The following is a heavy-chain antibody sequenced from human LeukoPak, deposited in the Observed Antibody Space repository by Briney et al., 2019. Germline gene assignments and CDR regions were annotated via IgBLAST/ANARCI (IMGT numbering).Heavy chain of an antibody. CDR3: ARGTSDSSTYYYYCMDV. J-gene: IGHJ6*03. V-gene: IGHV1-18*01. Sequence: ASVKVSCKASGYIFNSYGISWVGQAPGKGLEWMGWISVYNGNTNYAQKLQGRITMTTDTSTSTAYMELRSLRSHDTAVYYCARGTSDSSTYYYYCMDVWGKGTTVTVSS. CDR1: GYIFNSYG. CDR2: ISVYNGNT. D-gene: IGHD6-13*01.